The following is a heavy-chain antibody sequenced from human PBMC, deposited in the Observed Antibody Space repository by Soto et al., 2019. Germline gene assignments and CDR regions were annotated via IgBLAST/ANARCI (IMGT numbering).Heavy chain of an antibody. CDR2: IYYSGST. CDR1: GGSISSSSYY. Sequence: SETLSLTCTVSGGSISSSSYYWGWIRQPPGKGLEWIGSIYYSGSTNYNPSLKSRVTISVDTSKNQFSLKLSSVTAADTAVYYCAREVAARAFDIWGQGTMVTVSS. D-gene: IGHD6-13*01. V-gene: IGHV4-39*07. CDR3: AREVAARAFDI. J-gene: IGHJ3*02.